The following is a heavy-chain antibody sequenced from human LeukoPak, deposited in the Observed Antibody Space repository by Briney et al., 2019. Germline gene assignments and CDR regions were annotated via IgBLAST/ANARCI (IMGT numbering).Heavy chain of an antibody. CDR1: GYTFTSYD. D-gene: IGHD3-22*01. J-gene: IGHJ4*02. CDR2: MNPNSGNT. V-gene: IGHV1-8*01. CDR3: ARDFPYYYDSSGYPY. Sequence: ASVKVSCKASGYTFTSYDINWVRQATGQGLEWMGWMNPNSGNTGYAQKFQGRVTMTRNTSISTAYMELSSLRAEDTAVYYCARDFPYYYDSSGYPYWGQGTLVTVSS.